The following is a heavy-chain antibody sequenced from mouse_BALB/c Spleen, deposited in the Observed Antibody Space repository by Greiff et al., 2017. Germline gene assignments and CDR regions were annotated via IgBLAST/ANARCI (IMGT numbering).Heavy chain of an antibody. V-gene: IGHV5-6-3*01. D-gene: IGHD2-1*01. CDR1: GFTFSSYG. J-gene: IGHJ2*01. CDR2: INSNGGST. Sequence: EVHLVESGGGLVQPGGSLKLSCAASGFTFSSYGMSWVRQTPDKRLELVATINSNGGSTYYPDSVKGRFTISRDNAKNTLYLQMSSLKSEDTAMYYCARGRGNYWFDYWGQGTTLTVSS. CDR3: ARGRGNYWFDY.